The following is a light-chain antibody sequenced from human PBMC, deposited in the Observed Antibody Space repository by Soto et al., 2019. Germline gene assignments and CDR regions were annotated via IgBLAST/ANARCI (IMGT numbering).Light chain of an antibody. CDR2: GAS. V-gene: IGKV3-20*01. CDR1: QSVSSSY. J-gene: IGKJ5*01. Sequence: EIVMTQSPSTLSGSPVEGCTLSFIASQSVSSSYLAWYQQKPGQAPRLLIYGASSRATGIPDRFSGSGSGTDFTLTISRLEPEDFAVYYCQQYGSSFPVTFGQGTRLEIK. CDR3: QQYGSSFPVT.